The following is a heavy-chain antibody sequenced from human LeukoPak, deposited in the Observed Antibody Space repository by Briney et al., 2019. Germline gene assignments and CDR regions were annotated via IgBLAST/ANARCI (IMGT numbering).Heavy chain of an antibody. J-gene: IGHJ4*02. CDR2: ISDSGGST. CDR1: RFALSTYE. D-gene: IGHD2-8*01. CDR3: AKDTSIGRYCTNGVCSPFDY. Sequence: PGGSLRLSCAASRFALSTYEMNWVRQAPGKGLEWVSAISDSGGSTYDADSVKGRFTISRDNSKNTLYLQMNSLRAEDTAVYYCAKDTSIGRYCTNGVCSPFDYWGQGTLVTVSS. V-gene: IGHV3-23*01.